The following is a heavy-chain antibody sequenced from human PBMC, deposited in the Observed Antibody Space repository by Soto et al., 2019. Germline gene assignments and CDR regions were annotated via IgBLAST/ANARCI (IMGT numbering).Heavy chain of an antibody. CDR2: INQGGSVK. J-gene: IGHJ4*02. CDR1: GFTLSSYW. V-gene: IGHV3-7*03. D-gene: IGHD2-15*01. Sequence: EVQLVESGGGLVQPGGSLRLSCAASGFTLSSYWMSWVRQAPGKGLEWVANINQGGSVKKYVGSVEGRFTISRDNAKNSLSLQMNNLGAEDTAVYYCVRIYCSNSCYLDYWGQGTLVTVSS. CDR3: VRIYCSNSCYLDY.